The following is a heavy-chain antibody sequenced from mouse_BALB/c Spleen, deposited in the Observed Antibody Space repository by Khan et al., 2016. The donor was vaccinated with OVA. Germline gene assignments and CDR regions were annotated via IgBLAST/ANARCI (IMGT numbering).Heavy chain of an antibody. CDR3: SRVGQYYGYDF. V-gene: IGHV4-1*02. D-gene: IGHD1-2*01. CDR1: GLAFSRSW. CDR2: INPDSSTI. Sequence: EVQLLESGRGLVQPGGSLKFSCAASGLAFSRSWMRWVRQAPGKGLEWIGEINPDSSTIIYTPYLKDKFIISRDNAKMTLVLQMSKGRSEDTALYYSSRVGQYYGYDFLSQGITLTFA. J-gene: IGHJ2*01.